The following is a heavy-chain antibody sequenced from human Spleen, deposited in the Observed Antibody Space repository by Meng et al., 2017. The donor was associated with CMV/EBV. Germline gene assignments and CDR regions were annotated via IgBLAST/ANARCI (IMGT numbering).Heavy chain of an antibody. V-gene: IGHV4-30-4*08. CDR3: ATIAARAPIFDY. Sequence: QVQVQESGPGLVKPSLTLSLTFTVSGGSISSGDYYWSWIRQHPGKGLEWIGYIYYSGSTYSYPSLKSRVTISVDTSKNQFSLKLSSVTAADTAVYYCATIAARAPIFDYWGQGTLVTVSS. CDR1: GGSISSGDYY. J-gene: IGHJ4*02. D-gene: IGHD6-6*01. CDR2: IYYSGST.